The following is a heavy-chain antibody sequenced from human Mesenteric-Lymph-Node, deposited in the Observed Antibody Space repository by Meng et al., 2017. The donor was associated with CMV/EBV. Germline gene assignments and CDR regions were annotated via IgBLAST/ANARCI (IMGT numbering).Heavy chain of an antibody. CDR3: AREYDILTGYPGN. CDR1: GYTFTSYY. CDR2: INPTGGST. D-gene: IGHD3-9*01. V-gene: IGHV1-46*01. J-gene: IGHJ4*02. Sequence: ASVKVSCKASGYTFTSYYMHWVRQAPGQGLEWMGVINPTGGSTSYAQRFQDRVTMTRDTSTTTVYMELSSLRSEDTAVYYCAREYDILTGYPGNWGQGTLVTSPQ.